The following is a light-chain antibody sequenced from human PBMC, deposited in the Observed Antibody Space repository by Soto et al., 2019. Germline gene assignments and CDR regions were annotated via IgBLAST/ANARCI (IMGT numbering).Light chain of an antibody. J-gene: IGLJ3*02. CDR2: SNN. Sequence: QSVLTQPPSASGTPGQRVTISCSGSSSNIGSNTVNWYQHLPGTAPKLLIYSNNQRPSGVPDRFSGSKSGTSASLAISGLQYEDEADYYCAAWDYSLNAWVFGGGTKVTVL. CDR1: SSNIGSNT. CDR3: AAWDYSLNAWV. V-gene: IGLV1-44*01.